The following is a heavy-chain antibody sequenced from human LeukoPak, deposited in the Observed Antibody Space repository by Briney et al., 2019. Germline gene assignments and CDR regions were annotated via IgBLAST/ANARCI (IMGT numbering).Heavy chain of an antibody. CDR1: GYSFTTYW. Sequence: GESLKISCKGSGYSFTTYWIGWVRQVPGKGLEWMGIINLGDSDTRYSPSFQGQVTISADKSISTVYLQWNSLKASDTAIYYCARHAEQHPSRWFDPWGQGTQVTVSS. CDR3: ARHAEQHPSRWFDP. J-gene: IGHJ5*02. V-gene: IGHV5-51*01. CDR2: INLGDSDT. D-gene: IGHD6-13*01.